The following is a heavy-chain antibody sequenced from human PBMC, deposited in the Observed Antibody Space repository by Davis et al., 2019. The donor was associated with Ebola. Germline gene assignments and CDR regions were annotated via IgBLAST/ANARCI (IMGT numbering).Heavy chain of an antibody. D-gene: IGHD6-6*01. Sequence: SETLSLTCSVSGGSISSGTYYWGWVRQPPGKGLEWIGAIYYNGRTYYKSSLEGRVTISLNTSKNQFSLKLRSVTAADTAVYFCARGRPPIGPRYFDLWGRGTLVTVSS. CDR3: ARGRPPIGPRYFDL. V-gene: IGHV4-39*07. J-gene: IGHJ2*01. CDR1: GGSISSGTYY. CDR2: IYYNGRT.